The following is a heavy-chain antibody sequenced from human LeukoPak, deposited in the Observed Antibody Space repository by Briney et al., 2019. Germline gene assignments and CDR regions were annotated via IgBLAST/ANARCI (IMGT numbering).Heavy chain of an antibody. CDR2: IYYSGST. CDR3: ARAPYDSSGLDAFHI. Sequence: SETLSLTCTVSGGSISSGDYYWSWIRQPPGKGLEWIGYIYYSGSTYYNPSLKSRVTISVDTSKNQFSLKLSSVTAADTAVYYCARAPYDSSGLDAFHIWGQGTMVTVSS. CDR1: GGSISSGDYY. D-gene: IGHD3-22*01. J-gene: IGHJ3*02. V-gene: IGHV4-30-4*01.